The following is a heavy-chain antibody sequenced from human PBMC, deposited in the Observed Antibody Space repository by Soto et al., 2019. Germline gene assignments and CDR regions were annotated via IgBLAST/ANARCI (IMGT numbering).Heavy chain of an antibody. V-gene: IGHV5-51*01. D-gene: IGHD6-13*01. CDR1: GYTFSNFW. J-gene: IGHJ4*02. CDR2: IYPGDHET. Sequence: GESLKISCQCSGYTFSNFWIGWVRQLPGKGLEWMGIIYPGDHETRYSPSFHGKVTISADKSINTAYLQWKSLEASETAFYFCARSPRSSTYFDYWGQGALVTVSS. CDR3: ARSPRSSTYFDY.